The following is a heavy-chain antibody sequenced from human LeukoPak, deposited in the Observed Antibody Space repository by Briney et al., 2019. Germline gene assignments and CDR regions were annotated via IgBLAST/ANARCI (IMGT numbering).Heavy chain of an antibody. CDR3: ARRRSIAVAGIGSSWFDP. V-gene: IGHV4-34*01. Sequence: SETLSLTCAVYGGSFSGYYWSWIRQPPGKGLEWIGEINHSGSTNYNPSLKSRVTISVDTSKNQFSLKLSSVTAADTAAYYCARRRSIAVAGIGSSWFDPWGQGTLVTVSS. CDR1: GGSFSGYY. D-gene: IGHD6-19*01. J-gene: IGHJ5*02. CDR2: INHSGST.